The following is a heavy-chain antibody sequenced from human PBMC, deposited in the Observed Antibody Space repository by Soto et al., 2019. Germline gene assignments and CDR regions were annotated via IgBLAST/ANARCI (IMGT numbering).Heavy chain of an antibody. J-gene: IGHJ6*03. CDR1: GGSISSYY. CDR3: ARVLDYGEGYYCYYYRDV. Sequence: QVQLQESGPGLVKPSETLSLTCTVSGGSISSYYWSWIRQPPGKGLEWIGYMYYSGSTNYNPPLKSRVTISGDTSKNQFALKLSSVTAADTAVYYCARVLDYGEGYYCYYYRDVWGKGTTVTVSS. D-gene: IGHD4-17*01. CDR2: MYYSGST. V-gene: IGHV4-59*01.